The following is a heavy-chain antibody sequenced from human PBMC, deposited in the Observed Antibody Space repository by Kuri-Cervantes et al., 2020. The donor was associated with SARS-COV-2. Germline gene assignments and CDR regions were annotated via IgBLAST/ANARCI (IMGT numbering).Heavy chain of an antibody. D-gene: IGHD3-16*01. J-gene: IGHJ5*02. CDR3: ARDLFAVWGAYYVPSNWFDP. CDR2: ISSSSSYI. V-gene: IGHV3-21*01. Sequence: GGSLRLSCAASGFTLSSYSMNWVRQAPGKGLEWVSSISSSSSYIYYADSVKGRFTISRDNAKNSLYLQMNSLRAEDTAVYYCARDLFAVWGAYYVPSNWFDPWGQGTLVTVSS. CDR1: GFTLSSYS.